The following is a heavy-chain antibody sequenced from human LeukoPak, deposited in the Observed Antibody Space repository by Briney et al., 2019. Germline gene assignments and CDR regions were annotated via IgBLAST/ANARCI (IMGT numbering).Heavy chain of an antibody. V-gene: IGHV3-53*01. CDR2: IYSGGST. D-gene: IGHD4/OR15-4a*01. J-gene: IGHJ4*02. Sequence: GGSLRLSCAASGFTVSSNYMSWVRQAPGKGLEWVSVIYSGGSTYYADPVKGRFTISRDNSKKTVYLQMNSLRAEDTATYYCAKAGRIMVLPANSYFDCWGKEPLVTVS. CDR1: GFTVSSNY. CDR3: AKAGRIMVLPANSYFDC.